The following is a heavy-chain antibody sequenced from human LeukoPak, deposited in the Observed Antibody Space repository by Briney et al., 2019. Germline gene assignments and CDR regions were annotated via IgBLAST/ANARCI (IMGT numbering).Heavy chain of an antibody. Sequence: PGGSLRLSCAASGFTFSSYAMHWVRQAPGKGLEWVAVISYDGSNKYYADSVKGRFTISRDNSKNTLYLQMNSLRAEDTAVYYCASHIAYCGGDCYSAGGAAFDIWGQGTMVTVSS. CDR3: ASHIAYCGGDCYSAGGAAFDI. D-gene: IGHD2-21*02. V-gene: IGHV3-30-3*01. CDR1: GFTFSSYA. CDR2: ISYDGSNK. J-gene: IGHJ3*02.